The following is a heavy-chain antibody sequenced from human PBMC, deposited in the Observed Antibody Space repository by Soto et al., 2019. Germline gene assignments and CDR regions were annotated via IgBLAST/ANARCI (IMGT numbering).Heavy chain of an antibody. V-gene: IGHV5-10-1*01. CDR3: ARTSAAGKYYYGMDV. J-gene: IGHJ6*02. CDR1: GYSFTSYW. Sequence: GESLKISCKGSGYSFTSYWISWVRQMPGKGLEWMGRIDPSDSYTNYSPSFQGHVTISADKSISTAYLQWSSLKASDTAMYYCARTSAAGKYYYGMDVWGQGATVTVSS. D-gene: IGHD6-13*01. CDR2: IDPSDSYT.